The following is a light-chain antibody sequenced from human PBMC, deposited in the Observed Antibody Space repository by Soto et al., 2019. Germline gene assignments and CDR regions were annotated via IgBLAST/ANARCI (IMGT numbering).Light chain of an antibody. Sequence: DIQMTQSPSSLSASVGDRVTISCRASQSIGNYLNWYQQKPGKAPNLLIYATFSLQSGVPSRFSGSGSGTDFALTISSLQPEDFATYYCQQSYSTHLYTFGQGTRLEIK. J-gene: IGKJ2*01. CDR2: ATF. CDR3: QQSYSTHLYT. CDR1: QSIGNY. V-gene: IGKV1-39*01.